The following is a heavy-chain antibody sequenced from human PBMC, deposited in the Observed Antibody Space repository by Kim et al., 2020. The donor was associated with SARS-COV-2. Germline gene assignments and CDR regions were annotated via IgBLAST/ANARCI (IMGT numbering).Heavy chain of an antibody. Sequence: SETLSLTCTVSGGSISSSSYYWGWIRQPPGKGLEWIGSIYYSGSTYYNPSLKSRVTISVDTSKNQFSLKLSSVTAADTAVYYCARVCFGHSSSWYVGTQYWYFDLWGRGTLVTVSS. D-gene: IGHD6-13*01. CDR2: IYYSGST. J-gene: IGHJ2*01. V-gene: IGHV4-39*07. CDR1: GGSISSSSYY. CDR3: ARVCFGHSSSWYVGTQYWYFDL.